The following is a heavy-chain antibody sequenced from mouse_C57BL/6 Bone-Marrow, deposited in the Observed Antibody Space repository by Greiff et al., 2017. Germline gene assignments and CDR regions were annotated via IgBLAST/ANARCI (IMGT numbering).Heavy chain of an antibody. Sequence: EVQLQQSGAELVRPGASVKLSCTASGFNFKDDYMHWVKQRPEQGLEWIGWIDPDNGDTEYASKFQGKATISADTSSNTAYLQLSSLTSEDTAVYYCTTMYEYGSSPLDYWGQGTPVTVSA. J-gene: IGHJ2*01. CDR3: TTMYEYGSSPLDY. CDR1: GFNFKDDY. V-gene: IGHV14-4*01. D-gene: IGHD1-1*01. CDR2: IDPDNGDT.